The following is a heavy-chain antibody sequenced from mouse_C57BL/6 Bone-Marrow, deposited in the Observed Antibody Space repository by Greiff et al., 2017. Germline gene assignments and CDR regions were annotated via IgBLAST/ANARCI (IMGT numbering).Heavy chain of an antibody. D-gene: IGHD2-1*01. CDR3: ARKGGNYGYFDY. V-gene: IGHV1-55*01. Sequence: QVQLKQPGAELVKPGASVKMSCKASGYTFTSYWITWVKQRPGQGLEWIGDIYPGSGSTNYNEKFKSKATLTVDTSSSTAYMQLSSLTSEDSAVYYCARKGGNYGYFDYWGQGTTLTVSS. J-gene: IGHJ2*01. CDR2: IYPGSGST. CDR1: GYTFTSYW.